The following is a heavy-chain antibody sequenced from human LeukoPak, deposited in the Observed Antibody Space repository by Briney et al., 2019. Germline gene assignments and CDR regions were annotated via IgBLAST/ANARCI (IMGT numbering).Heavy chain of an antibody. Sequence: GGSLRLSCAASGFTFSSYWMSWVRQAPGKGLEWVANIKQDGSEKYYVDSVKGRFTISRDNAKNSLYVQMNSLRAEDTAVYYCARIVAAAPYGMDVWGQGTTVTVSS. J-gene: IGHJ6*02. CDR1: GFTFSSYW. V-gene: IGHV3-7*01. CDR2: IKQDGSEK. CDR3: ARIVAAAPYGMDV. D-gene: IGHD6-25*01.